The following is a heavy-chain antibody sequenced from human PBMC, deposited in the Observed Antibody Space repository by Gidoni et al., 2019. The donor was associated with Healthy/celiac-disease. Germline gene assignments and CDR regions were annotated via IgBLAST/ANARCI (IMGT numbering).Heavy chain of an antibody. CDR3: AKATILVAAYFN. J-gene: IGHJ4*02. V-gene: IGHV3-23*01. CDR1: GFTFSSYA. Sequence: EVQMLASGGGLVQPGGSLRLSCAASGFTFSSYAMSWVRQAPGKGLECVSAISGSGGSTYYADSVKGRFTISRDNSKNTLYLQMNSLRAEDTAVYYCAKATILVAAYFNWGQGTLVTVSS. D-gene: IGHD2-15*01. CDR2: ISGSGGST.